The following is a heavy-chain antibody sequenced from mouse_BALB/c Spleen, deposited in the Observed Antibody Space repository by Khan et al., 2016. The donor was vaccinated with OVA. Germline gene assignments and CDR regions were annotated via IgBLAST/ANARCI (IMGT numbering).Heavy chain of an antibody. V-gene: IGHV2-3*01. CDR2: IWGDGIT. D-gene: IGHD1-1*02. J-gene: IGHJ4*01. Sequence: QVQLKESGPGLVAPSQSLSITCTVSGFSLTSYGVSWVRQPPGKGLEWLGVIWGDGITTFHSALISRLSISKVNSKSQVFLKLISLQTDDTATYYCAWFDASYYAMDYWGQGTSVTVSS. CDR1: GFSLTSYG. CDR3: AWFDASYYAMDY.